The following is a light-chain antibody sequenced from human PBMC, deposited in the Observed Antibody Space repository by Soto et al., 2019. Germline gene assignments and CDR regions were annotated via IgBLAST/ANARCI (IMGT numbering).Light chain of an antibody. Sequence: EIVLTQSPGTLSLSPGERATLSCRASQSVSSYLAWYHQKPGQAPRLLIYDASNRATGIPARFSGSGSGTDFTHTISRLEPEDFAVYYCQQRSSWPPTFGPGTKVDIK. J-gene: IGKJ3*01. CDR3: QQRSSWPPT. CDR2: DAS. CDR1: QSVSSY. V-gene: IGKV3-11*01.